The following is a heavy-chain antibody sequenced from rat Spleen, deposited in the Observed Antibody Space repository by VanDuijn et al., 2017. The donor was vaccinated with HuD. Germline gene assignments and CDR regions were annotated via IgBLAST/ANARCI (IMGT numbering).Heavy chain of an antibody. V-gene: IGHV2S8*01. CDR3: ARGWERFAY. CDR1: GFSFTNYG. D-gene: IGHD5-1*01. J-gene: IGHJ3*01. Sequence: QVQLKESGPGLVQPSKTLSLTCTVPGFSFTNYGGNWVRQPPGKGREWIAAILTVGNTYYNPALKSRLSISMDTSKSQVFLKMNILQTEDTAMYFCARGWERFAYWGQGTLVTVSS. CDR2: ILTVGNT.